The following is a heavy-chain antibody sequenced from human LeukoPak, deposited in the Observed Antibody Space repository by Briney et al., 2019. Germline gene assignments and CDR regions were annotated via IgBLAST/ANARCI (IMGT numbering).Heavy chain of an antibody. CDR2: INHSGST. J-gene: IGHJ4*02. CDR3: ARGYCSGGSCCDSLDY. Sequence: SETLSLTCAAYGGSFSGYYWSWIRQPPGKGLERIGEINHSGSTNYNPSLKSRVTISVDTSKNQFSLKLSSVTAADTAVYYCARGYCSGGSCCDSLDYWGQGTLVTVSS. V-gene: IGHV4-34*01. D-gene: IGHD2-15*01. CDR1: GGSFSGYY.